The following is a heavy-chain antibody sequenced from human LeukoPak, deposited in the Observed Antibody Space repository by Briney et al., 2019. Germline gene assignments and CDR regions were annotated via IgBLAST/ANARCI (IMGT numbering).Heavy chain of an antibody. D-gene: IGHD3-10*01. V-gene: IGHV3-30*18. J-gene: IGHJ6*02. CDR2: ISYDGSNK. CDR3: AKSGFISPYYYYGMDV. Sequence: GGSLRLSCAASGFTFSSYGMHWVRQAPGKGLEWVAVISYDGSNKYYADSVKGRFTISRDNSKNTLYLQMNSLRAEDTAVYYCAKSGFISPYYYYGMDVWGQGTTVTVSS. CDR1: GFTFSSYG.